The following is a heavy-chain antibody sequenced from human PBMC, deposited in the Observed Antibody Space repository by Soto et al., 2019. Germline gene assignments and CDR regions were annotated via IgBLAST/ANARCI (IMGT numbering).Heavy chain of an antibody. CDR3: ARPWGQLSTYYYDIDT. CDR2: ISYDGDNK. CDR1: GFTFRNYA. Sequence: QVQLVESGGGVVQPGRSLTLSCAASGFTFRNYAMHWVRQAPGKGLEWVATISYDGDNKYYTDSVKGPFTISRDNSKNTLYLQMNSLRPEDTAVYYSARPWGQLSTYYYDIDTWGQGTTVTVSS. J-gene: IGHJ6*02. D-gene: IGHD3-16*01. V-gene: IGHV3-30-3*01.